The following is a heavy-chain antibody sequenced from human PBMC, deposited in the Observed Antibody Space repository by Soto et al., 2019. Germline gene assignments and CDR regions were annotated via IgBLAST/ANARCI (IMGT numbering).Heavy chain of an antibody. CDR3: ARTLRHDILTGYLKDPLDY. J-gene: IGHJ4*02. D-gene: IGHD3-9*01. CDR2: INAGNGNT. V-gene: IGHV1-3*01. Sequence: GASVKVSCKASGYTFTSYAMHWVRQAPGQRLEWMGWINAGNGNTKYSQKFQGRVTITRDTSTSTVYMELSSLRSEDTAVYYCARTLRHDILTGYLKDPLDYWGQGTLVTVSS. CDR1: GYTFTSYA.